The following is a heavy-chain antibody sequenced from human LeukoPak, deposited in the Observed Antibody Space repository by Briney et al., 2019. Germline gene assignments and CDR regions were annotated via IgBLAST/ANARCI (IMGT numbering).Heavy chain of an antibody. D-gene: IGHD3-10*01. CDR2: IYYSGST. CDR1: GGSISSRSYY. V-gene: IGHV4-39*01. CDR3: ARNYYGSGSYRNGDNWFDP. J-gene: IGHJ5*02. Sequence: SETLSLTCTVSGGSISSRSYYWGWIRQPPGKGLEWIGSIYYSGSTYYNPSLKSRVTISVDTSKNQFSLKLSSVTAADTAVYYCARNYYGSGSYRNGDNWFDPWGQGTLVTVSS.